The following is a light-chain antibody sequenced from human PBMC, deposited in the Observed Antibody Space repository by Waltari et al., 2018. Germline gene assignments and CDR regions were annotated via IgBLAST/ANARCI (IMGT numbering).Light chain of an antibody. CDR2: GSF. J-gene: IGKJ1*01. Sequence: ELVLTPSPGTLSLSPGERATLSCRASQTLSSNSLAWYQQKPGQAPRLIIYGSFNRATGIPDRFSGSGSGTDFTLTIIRLEPEDFAVYYCQQYGTLPRTFGQGTKVELK. CDR1: QTLSSNS. V-gene: IGKV3-20*01. CDR3: QQYGTLPRT.